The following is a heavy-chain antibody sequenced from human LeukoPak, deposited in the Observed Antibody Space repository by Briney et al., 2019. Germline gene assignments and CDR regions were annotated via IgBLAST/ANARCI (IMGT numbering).Heavy chain of an antibody. CDR3: ARDRYKTNPDY. Sequence: GGSLRLSCAASGFTFSSIAMHWVRQAPGKGLEWVAVISYDGSTTYYADSVKGRFTISRDNSKNTLYLQMNSLRAEDTALYHCARDRYKTNPDYWGQGTLVTVSS. CDR1: GFTFSSIA. V-gene: IGHV3-30-3*01. J-gene: IGHJ4*02. CDR2: ISYDGSTT. D-gene: IGHD1-14*01.